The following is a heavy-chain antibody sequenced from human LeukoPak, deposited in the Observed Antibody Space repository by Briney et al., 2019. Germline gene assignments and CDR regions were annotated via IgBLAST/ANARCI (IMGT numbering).Heavy chain of an antibody. D-gene: IGHD1-26*01. CDR2: IYYSGGT. CDR3: ARLGFSNSGSYLAPSDY. V-gene: IGHV4-59*08. CDR1: GGSISSYY. J-gene: IGHJ4*02. Sequence: SETLSVTCTVSGGSISSYYWSWIRQPPGKGLEWIGYIYYSGGTNYNPSLKSRVTISVDTSKNQFSLKLSSVTAADAAVYYCARLGFSNSGSYLAPSDYWGQGTLVTVSS.